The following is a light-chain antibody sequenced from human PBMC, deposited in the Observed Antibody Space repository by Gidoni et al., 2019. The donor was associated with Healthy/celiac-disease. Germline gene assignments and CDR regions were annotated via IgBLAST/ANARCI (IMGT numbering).Light chain of an antibody. CDR2: WAS. CDR3: QQYYSIPPT. V-gene: IGKV4-1*01. CDR1: QSVLYSSNNKNY. J-gene: IGKJ5*01. Sequence: DIVMTQSPDSLAVSLGERATINCKSSQSVLYSSNNKNYLAWYQQKPGQPPKLLIYWASTRESGVPDRFSGSGSGTDFTLTISSLQAEDVAVYYCQQYYSIPPTFGQXTRLEIK.